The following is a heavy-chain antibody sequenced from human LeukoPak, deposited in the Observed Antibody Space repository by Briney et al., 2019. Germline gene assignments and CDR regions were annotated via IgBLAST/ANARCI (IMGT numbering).Heavy chain of an antibody. J-gene: IGHJ4*02. CDR2: ISWDGGST. Sequence: GGSLRLSCGASGFTFDDHTMHWVRQAPGKGLEWVSLISWDGGSTYYADSVKGRFTISRDNSKNSLYLQMNSLRTEDTALYYCAKDRGYYDSSGYSEGYFDYWGQGTLVTVSS. CDR1: GFTFDDHT. D-gene: IGHD3-22*01. CDR3: AKDRGYYDSSGYSEGYFDY. V-gene: IGHV3-43*01.